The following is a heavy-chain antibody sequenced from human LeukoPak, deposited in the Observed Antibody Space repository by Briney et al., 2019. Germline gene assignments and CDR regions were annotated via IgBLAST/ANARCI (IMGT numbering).Heavy chain of an antibody. D-gene: IGHD2-8*01. V-gene: IGHV5-51*01. CDR2: MYPGDSDI. CDR1: GYSFTAYW. CDR3: ARGGYCTNGVCHHPLQYYYYALDV. J-gene: IGHJ6*02. Sequence: GESLKISCMGSGYSFTAYWIGWVRQMPGKGLEWMGIMYPGDSDIRYNPPFEGQVTISADKSISTAYLQWSSLNASDTAMYYCARGGYCTNGVCHHPLQYYYYALDVWGQGTTVTVSS.